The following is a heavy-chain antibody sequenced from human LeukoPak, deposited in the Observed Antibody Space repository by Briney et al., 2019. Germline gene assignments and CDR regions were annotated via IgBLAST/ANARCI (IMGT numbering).Heavy chain of an antibody. D-gene: IGHD4-17*01. CDR1: GFTFSNHA. J-gene: IGHJ2*01. CDR2: ISYDGSST. CDR3: TRDRWPSMNTVSVCPPTDWYFDL. Sequence: GGSLRLSCAASGFTFSNHAMPWVRQAPGKGLEWVAIISYDGSSTFYADSVKGRFTISRDNSKNTLYLQMNCLRDEDTAVYFCTRDRWPSMNTVSVCPPTDWYFDLWGRGTLVSASS. V-gene: IGHV3-30*04.